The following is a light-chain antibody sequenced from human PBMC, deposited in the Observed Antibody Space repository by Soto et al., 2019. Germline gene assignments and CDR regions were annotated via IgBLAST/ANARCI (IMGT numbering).Light chain of an antibody. J-gene: IGKJ5*01. V-gene: IGKV3-15*01. CDR3: QQYNIWPPIT. Sequence: EIVMTQSPATLSVSPGERATLSCRASQSVSSNVAWYQQKPGQAPRLLIYGAYTRAAGVPARFSGSGSGTEFTLTITSLQSEDLALYYCQQYNIWPPITFGQGTRLEIK. CDR2: GAY. CDR1: QSVSSN.